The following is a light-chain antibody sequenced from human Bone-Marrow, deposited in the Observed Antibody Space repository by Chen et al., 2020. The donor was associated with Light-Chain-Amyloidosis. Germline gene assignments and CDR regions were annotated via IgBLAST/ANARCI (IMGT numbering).Light chain of an antibody. J-gene: IGKJ4*01. CDR1: QSLLSKNKNY. CDR3: QQCYGSPLT. V-gene: IGKV4-1*01. Sequence: DIAMSQSPDSLAVSLGERATINCKSSQSLLSKNKNYLVWYQQKPGQPPKLRISWASTRESGVPDRFSGSGSGTDFPLTISSLQAEDVAVYYCQQCYGSPLTFGGGTKVEIK. CDR2: WAS.